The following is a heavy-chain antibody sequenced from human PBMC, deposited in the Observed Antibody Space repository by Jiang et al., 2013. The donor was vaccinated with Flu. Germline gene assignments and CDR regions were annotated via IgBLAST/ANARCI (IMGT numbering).Heavy chain of an antibody. D-gene: IGHD4-17*01. J-gene: IGHJ6*02. CDR3: AKAEGNDYGDYVLNYYYCHMDV. V-gene: IGHV1-3*01. Sequence: SGAEVKKPGASVKVSCKASGYTFTSYAMHWVRQAPGQRLEWMGWINAGNGNTKYSQKFQGRVTITRDTSASTAYMELSSLRSEDTAVYYCAKAEGNDYGDYVLNYYYCHMDVWGQGTTVTVSS. CDR1: GYTFTSYA. CDR2: INAGNGNT.